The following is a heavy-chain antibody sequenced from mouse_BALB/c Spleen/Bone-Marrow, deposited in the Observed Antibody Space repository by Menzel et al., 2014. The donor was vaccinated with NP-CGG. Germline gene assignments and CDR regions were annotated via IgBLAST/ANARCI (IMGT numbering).Heavy chain of an antibody. D-gene: IGHD2-4*01. CDR1: GFTFSSYA. CDR3: AREGLRRRAAMDY. J-gene: IGHJ4*01. Sequence: EVKLEESGGGLVKPGGSLKLSCAASGFTFSSYAMSWVRQSPEKRLEWVAEISSGGSYTYYPDTVTGRFTIPRDNAKNTLYLEMSSLRSEDTAMYYCAREGLRRRAAMDYWGQGTSVTVSS. V-gene: IGHV5-9-4*01. CDR2: ISSGGSYT.